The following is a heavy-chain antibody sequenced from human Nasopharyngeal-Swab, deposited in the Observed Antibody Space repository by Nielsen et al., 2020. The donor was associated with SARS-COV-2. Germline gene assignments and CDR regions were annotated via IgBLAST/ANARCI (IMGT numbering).Heavy chain of an antibody. Sequence: GESLKISCAASGFTFSSYGMHWVRQAPGKGLEWVANIKQDGSEKYYVDSVEGRFTISRDNAKNSLYLQMNSLRAEDTAVYYCARDWGLSGSVGWGQGTLVTVSS. CDR3: ARDWGLSGSVG. J-gene: IGHJ4*02. CDR2: IKQDGSEK. V-gene: IGHV3-7*01. CDR1: GFTFSSYG. D-gene: IGHD1-26*01.